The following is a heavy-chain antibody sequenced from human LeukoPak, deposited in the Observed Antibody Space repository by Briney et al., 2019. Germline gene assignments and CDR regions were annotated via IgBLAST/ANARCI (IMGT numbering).Heavy chain of an antibody. V-gene: IGHV3-21*01. D-gene: IGHD1-14*01. CDR3: ATETIGRHYDY. CDR2: IGPTGTDR. Sequence: PGGSLRLSCAASGFTFSSCGFNGVRQAPGKGLEWVSSIGPTGTDRYYADSVRRRFTNSRANATNSMYLQMHSLRAEDTAVYYCATETIGRHYDYWGQGTLLTVSS. CDR1: GFTFSSCG. J-gene: IGHJ4*02.